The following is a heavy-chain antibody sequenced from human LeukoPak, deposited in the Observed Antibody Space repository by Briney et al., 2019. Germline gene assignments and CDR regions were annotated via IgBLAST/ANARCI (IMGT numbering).Heavy chain of an antibody. V-gene: IGHV3-23*01. CDR1: GITLSNYG. J-gene: IGHJ4*02. D-gene: IGHD3-22*01. CDR2: LGGSGGTT. CDR3: AKRGVVIRVILVGFHKEAYYFDS. Sequence: GGSLRLSCAVSGITLSNYGRSWIRQAPGKGLEWVAGLGGSGGTTYYADSVKGLFTISSHNRKNTLYLQMNSLRAEDPAVYFCAKRGVVIRVILVGFHKEAYYFDSWGQGALVTVSS.